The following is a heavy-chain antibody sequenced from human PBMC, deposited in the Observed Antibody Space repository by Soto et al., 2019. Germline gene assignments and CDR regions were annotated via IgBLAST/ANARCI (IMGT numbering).Heavy chain of an antibody. V-gene: IGHV4-61*01. CDR1: GGSVSSGSYY. CDR2: IYYSGST. J-gene: IGHJ6*02. CDR3: ARDHDSWSGSQKNARLDV. Sequence: SETLSLTCTVSGGSVSSGSYYWSWIRQPPGKGLEWIGYIYYSGSTNYNPSLKSRVTISVDTSKNQFSLKLSSVTAADTAVYYCARDHDSWSGSQKNARLDVWGQGTTVPVSS. D-gene: IGHD3-3*01.